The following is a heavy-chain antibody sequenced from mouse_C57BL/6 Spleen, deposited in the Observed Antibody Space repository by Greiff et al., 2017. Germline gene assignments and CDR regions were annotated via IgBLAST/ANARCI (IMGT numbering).Heavy chain of an antibody. J-gene: IGHJ1*03. Sequence: EVKVVESGEGLVKPGGSLKLSCAASGFTFSSYAMSWVRQTPEKRLEWVAYISSGGDYIYYADTVKGRFTISRDNARNTLYLQMSSLKSEDTAMYYCTRRPDGGYYWYFDVWGTGTTVTVSS. CDR2: ISSGGDYI. CDR3: TRRPDGGYYWYFDV. D-gene: IGHD1-1*02. CDR1: GFTFSSYA. V-gene: IGHV5-9-1*02.